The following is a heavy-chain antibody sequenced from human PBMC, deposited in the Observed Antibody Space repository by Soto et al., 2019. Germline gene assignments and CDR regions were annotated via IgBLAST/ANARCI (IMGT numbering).Heavy chain of an antibody. CDR1: GFIFSTSGSAFSRYS. J-gene: IGHJ4*02. Sequence: LRLSCAASGFIFSTSGSAFSRYSMTWVRQTPGKALEWVSSISGSGVRTYYSDSVRGRFTISRDNSKDRLYLEMNSVRAEDTAVYYCATPAYDYWGQGTLVTVSS. CDR2: ISGSGVRT. CDR3: ATPAYDY. V-gene: IGHV3-23*01. D-gene: IGHD3-16*01.